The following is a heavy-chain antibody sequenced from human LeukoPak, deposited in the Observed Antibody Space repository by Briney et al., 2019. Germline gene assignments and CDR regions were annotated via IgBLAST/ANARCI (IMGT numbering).Heavy chain of an antibody. CDR3: ARDTRVGATGQTYNY. J-gene: IGHJ4*02. D-gene: IGHD1-26*01. Sequence: GGSLRLSRGASGFTFSSYGMNWVRQAPGKGLEWVSSISGSSSYIYYADSVKGRFTISRDNAKNSLYLQMNSLRAEDTAVYYCARDTRVGATGQTYNYWGQGTLVTVSS. V-gene: IGHV3-21*01. CDR1: GFTFSSYG. CDR2: ISGSSSYI.